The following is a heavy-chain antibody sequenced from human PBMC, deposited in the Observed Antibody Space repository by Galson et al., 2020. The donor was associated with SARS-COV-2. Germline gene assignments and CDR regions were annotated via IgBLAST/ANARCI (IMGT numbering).Heavy chain of an antibody. D-gene: IGHD3-10*01. Sequence: SVKVSCKASGGTFSSYAISWVRQAPGQRHEWMGGIIPISGTANYSQKFQGRVTITADESTSTAYMELSSLRTEDTAVYYCARDPGDYYGSGSYYMNWGQGTLVTVSS. V-gene: IGHV1-69*13. CDR2: IIPISGTA. CDR3: ARDPGDYYGSGSYYMN. CDR1: GGTFSSYA. J-gene: IGHJ4*02.